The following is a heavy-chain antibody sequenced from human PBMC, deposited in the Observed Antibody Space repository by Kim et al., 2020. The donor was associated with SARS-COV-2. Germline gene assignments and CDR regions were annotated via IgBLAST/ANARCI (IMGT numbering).Heavy chain of an antibody. CDR3: ARGLGSGSSSPTDY. CDR2: IWYDGSNK. CDR1: GFTFSSYG. V-gene: IGHV3-33*01. D-gene: IGHD3-10*01. J-gene: IGHJ4*02. Sequence: GGSLRLSCAASGFTFSSYGMHWVRQAPGKGLEWVAVIWYDGSNKYYADSVKGRFTISRDNSKNTLYLQMNSLRAEDTAVYYCARGLGSGSSSPTDYWGQGTLVTVSS.